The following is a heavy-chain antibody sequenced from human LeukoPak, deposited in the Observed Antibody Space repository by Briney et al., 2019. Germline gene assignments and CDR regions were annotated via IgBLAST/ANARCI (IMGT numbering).Heavy chain of an antibody. CDR1: GFTFTSYS. CDR2: IGGGGGST. Sequence: TGGSLRLSCAASGFTFTSYSMNWVRQAPGKGLEWVSTIGGGGGSTYYADSVKGRFTISRDNSKNTLYLQVNSLRAEGTAVYYCAKGGKWDVTPFDYWGQGTLVTVSS. CDR3: AKGGKWDVTPFDY. J-gene: IGHJ4*02. V-gene: IGHV3-23*01. D-gene: IGHD1-26*01.